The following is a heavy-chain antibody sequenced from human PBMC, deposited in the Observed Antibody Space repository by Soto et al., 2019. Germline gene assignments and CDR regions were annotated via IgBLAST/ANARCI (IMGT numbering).Heavy chain of an antibody. D-gene: IGHD1-26*01. J-gene: IGHJ5*02. V-gene: IGHV1-46*01. CDR2: INPRSGDT. CDR3: ARVALSGGGWLDP. Sequence: QVQLVQSGAEVKTPGASVNVSCKASAYSFTKYYLHCVRQAPGQGLEWMAIINPRSGDTTYAQKFQGRVTVTSYTSTSTVYMELRSLTSEDTAIYYCARVALSGGGWLDPWGQGTLVTVSS. CDR1: AYSFTKYY.